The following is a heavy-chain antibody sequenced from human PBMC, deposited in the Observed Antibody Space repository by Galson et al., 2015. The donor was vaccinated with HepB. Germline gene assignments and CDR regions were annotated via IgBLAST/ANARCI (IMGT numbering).Heavy chain of an antibody. D-gene: IGHD1-26*01. CDR3: TRSSGSYHISVGLDY. CDR1: GFTFSGSA. J-gene: IGHJ4*02. V-gene: IGHV3-73*01. Sequence: SLRLSCAAFGFTFSGSAMHWVRQASGKGLEWVGRIRSKANSYATAYAASVKGRFTISRDDSKNTAYLQMNSLKTEDTAVYYCTRSSGSYHISVGLDYWGQGTLVTVSS. CDR2: IRSKANSYAT.